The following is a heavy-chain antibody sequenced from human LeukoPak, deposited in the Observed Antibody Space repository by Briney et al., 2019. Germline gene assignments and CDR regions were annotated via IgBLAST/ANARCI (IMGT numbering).Heavy chain of an antibody. Sequence: ASVKVSCKASGYTFIDYYMHWVRQAPGQGLEWMGIINPSGGSTSYAQKFQGRVTMTRDTSTSTVYMELSSLRSEDTAVYYCAREGSWSSSGRAFDYWGQGTLVTVSS. V-gene: IGHV1-46*01. CDR3: AREGSWSSSGRAFDY. CDR2: INPSGGST. D-gene: IGHD6-13*01. CDR1: GYTFIDYY. J-gene: IGHJ4*02.